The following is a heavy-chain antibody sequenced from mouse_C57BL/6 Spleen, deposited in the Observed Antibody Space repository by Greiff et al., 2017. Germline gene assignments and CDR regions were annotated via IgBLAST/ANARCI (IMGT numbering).Heavy chain of an antibody. CDR1: GYNFTDYE. D-gene: IGHD2-2*01. V-gene: IGHV1-15*01. J-gene: IGHJ3*01. Sequence: QVQLQHSGAELVRPGASVTLSCKASGYNFTDYEMHWVKQTPVHGLEWIGAIDPETGGTAYNQKFKGKAILTADKSSSTAYMELRSLTSDDSAVYYCTRATMVPWFAYWGQGTLVTVSA. CDR3: TRATMVPWFAY. CDR2: IDPETGGT.